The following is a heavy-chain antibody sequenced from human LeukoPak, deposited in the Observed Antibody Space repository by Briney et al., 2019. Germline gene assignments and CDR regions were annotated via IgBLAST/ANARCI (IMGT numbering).Heavy chain of an antibody. J-gene: IGHJ4*02. CDR2: ISYDGSNK. Sequence: GGSLRPSCAASGFTFSSYAMHWVRQAPGKGLEWVAVISYDGSNKYYADSVKGRFTISRDNSKNTLYLQMNSLRAEDTAVYYCARGSNYYDSSGYNFDYWGQGTLVTVSS. CDR1: GFTFSSYA. V-gene: IGHV3-30-3*01. D-gene: IGHD3-22*01. CDR3: ARGSNYYDSSGYNFDY.